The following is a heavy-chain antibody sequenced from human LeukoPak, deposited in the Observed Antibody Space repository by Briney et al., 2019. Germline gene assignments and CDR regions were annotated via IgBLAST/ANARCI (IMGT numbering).Heavy chain of an antibody. D-gene: IGHD5-18*01. J-gene: IGHJ4*02. Sequence: GGSLRLSCAASGFTVSSNYMSWVRQAPGKGLEWVSVIYSGGSTYYADSVKGRFTISRDSSKNTLYLQMNSLRPEDTAVYYCAKGRGQSYPHYYFDSWGQGTLVTVSS. CDR1: GFTVSSNY. CDR3: AKGRGQSYPHYYFDS. V-gene: IGHV3-53*05. CDR2: IYSGGST.